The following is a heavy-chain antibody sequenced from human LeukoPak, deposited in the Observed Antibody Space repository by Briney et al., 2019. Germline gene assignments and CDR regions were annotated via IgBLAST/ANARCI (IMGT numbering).Heavy chain of an antibody. V-gene: IGHV1-46*01. J-gene: IGHJ5*02. CDR1: GYTFTSCY. CDR3: ARLRAQLTENNYYDSSGPNWFDP. CDR2: INPSGGST. D-gene: IGHD3-22*01. Sequence: ASVKVSCKASGYTFTSCYMHWVRQAPGQGLEWMGIINPSGGSTSYAQKFQGRVTMTRDTSTSTVYMELSSLRSEDTAVYYCARLRAQLTENNYYDSSGPNWFDPWGQGTLVTVSS.